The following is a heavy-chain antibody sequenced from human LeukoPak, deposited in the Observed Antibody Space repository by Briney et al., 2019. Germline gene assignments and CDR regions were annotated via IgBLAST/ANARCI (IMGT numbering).Heavy chain of an antibody. J-gene: IGHJ4*02. V-gene: IGHV4-61*01. CDR2: IYYSGST. Sequence: PSETLSLTCTVSGASLSSSYYWSWIRQPPGKGLEWIGYIYYSGSTNYNPSLESRVTMSIDTSNNQFSLKLTSVTATDTAVYYCARSPGHRGYDYWGQGTLVTVSS. D-gene: IGHD3-22*01. CDR1: GASLSSSYY. CDR3: ARSPGHRGYDY.